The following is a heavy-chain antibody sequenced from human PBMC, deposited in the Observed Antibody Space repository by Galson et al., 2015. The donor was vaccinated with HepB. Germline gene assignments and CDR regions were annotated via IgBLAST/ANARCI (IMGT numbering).Heavy chain of an antibody. V-gene: IGHV3-30*04. D-gene: IGHD3-9*01. Sequence: SLRLSCAASGFTFSSYAMHWVRQAPGKGLEWVEVISYDGSNKYYADYVKGRFTISRDNSKNTLYLQMNSLRAEDTAVYYCARGGKGYDILTAYLGYWGQGTLVTVSS. CDR3: ARGGKGYDILTAYLGY. CDR2: ISYDGSNK. CDR1: GFTFSSYA. J-gene: IGHJ4*02.